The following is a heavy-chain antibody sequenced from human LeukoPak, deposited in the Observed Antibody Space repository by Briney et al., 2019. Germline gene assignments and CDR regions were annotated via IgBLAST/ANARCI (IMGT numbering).Heavy chain of an antibody. J-gene: IGHJ6*02. CDR1: GGTFSSYD. CDR3: ARVSWVQKAYIYYYYGMDV. V-gene: IGHV1-69*13. Sequence: ASVKVSCTASGGTFSSYDLIWVRPAPGQGLERMGGIIPIFGTANYAQKFQGRVTITADESTSTAYMELSSLRSEDTAVYYCARVSWVQKAYIYYYYGMDVWGQGTTVTVSS. CDR2: IIPIFGTA. D-gene: IGHD2-21*01.